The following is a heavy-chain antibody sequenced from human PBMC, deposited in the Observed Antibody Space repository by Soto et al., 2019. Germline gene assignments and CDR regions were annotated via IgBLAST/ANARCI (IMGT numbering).Heavy chain of an antibody. CDR2: ISAYNGNT. CDR3: ARDGFLGYCSSTSCSHYYYYGMDV. D-gene: IGHD2-2*01. CDR1: GYTFTSYG. V-gene: IGHV1-18*04. J-gene: IGHJ6*02. Sequence: ASVKVSCKASGYTFTSYGISWVRQAPGQGLEWMGWISAYNGNTNYAQKLQGRVTMTTDTSTSTAYMELRSLRSDDTAVYYCARDGFLGYCSSTSCSHYYYYGMDVWGQGTTVTVSS.